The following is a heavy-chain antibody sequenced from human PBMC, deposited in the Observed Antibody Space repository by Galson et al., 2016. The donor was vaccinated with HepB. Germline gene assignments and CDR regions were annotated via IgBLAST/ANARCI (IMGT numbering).Heavy chain of an antibody. D-gene: IGHD3-16*01. J-gene: IGHJ5*02. CDR2: XKQDXXXK. CDR3: ARHYADWFDP. V-gene: IGHV3-7*01. CDR1: GFTFSNXX. Sequence: SLRLSCAASGFTFSNXXMIXXXQAXXKGLXXLAXXKQDXXXKXXXDSXXGRFTISRDNAKDSLXLQMNTLRAEDTAVYYCARHYADWFDPWGQGTLVTVSS.